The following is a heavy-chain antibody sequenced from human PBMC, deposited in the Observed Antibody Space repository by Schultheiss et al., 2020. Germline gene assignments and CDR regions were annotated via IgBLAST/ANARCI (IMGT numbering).Heavy chain of an antibody. V-gene: IGHV4-34*09. CDR1: GGSFSGYY. Sequence: SETLSLTCAVYGGSFSGYYWSWIRQPPGKGLEWIGEINHSGSTNYNPSLKSRVTISVDTSKNQFSLKLSSVTAADTAVYYCARGKVVPNWFDPWDQGTLVNVSS. CDR2: INHSGST. D-gene: IGHD2-15*01. J-gene: IGHJ5*02. CDR3: ARGKVVPNWFDP.